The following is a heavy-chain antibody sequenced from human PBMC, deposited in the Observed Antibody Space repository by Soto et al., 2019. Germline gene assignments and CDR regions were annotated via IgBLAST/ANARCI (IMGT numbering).Heavy chain of an antibody. CDR2: ISWNSGSI. CDR1: GFTFDDYA. V-gene: IGHV3-9*01. Sequence: GGSLRLSCAASGFTFDDYAMHWVRQAPGKGLEWVSGISWNSGSIGYADSVKGRFTITRDNAKNSLYLQMNSLRAEDTALYYCAKDIRPRFGELLDAFDIWGQGTMVTVSS. J-gene: IGHJ3*02. CDR3: AKDIRPRFGELLDAFDI. D-gene: IGHD3-10*01.